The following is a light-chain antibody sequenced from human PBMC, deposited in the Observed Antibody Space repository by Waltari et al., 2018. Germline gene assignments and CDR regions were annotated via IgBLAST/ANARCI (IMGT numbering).Light chain of an antibody. Sequence: VMTQSPLSLPVTLGKPASIPCRSGQSIVHSNGNTYLSWFQQRPGQSPRLLIYKVSNRASGVADRFSGSGSGTDFTLQISRVEAEDVAFYYCMQGTHWPPYTFGQGTKLE. J-gene: IGKJ2*01. CDR1: QSIVHSNGNTY. CDR3: MQGTHWPPYT. CDR2: KVS. V-gene: IGKV2-30*02.